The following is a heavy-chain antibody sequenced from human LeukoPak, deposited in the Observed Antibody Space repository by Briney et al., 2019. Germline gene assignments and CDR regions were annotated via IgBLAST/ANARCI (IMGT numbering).Heavy chain of an antibody. J-gene: IGHJ4*02. CDR2: IKKDGRDK. CDR3: ALNPDYYGSGSFDY. CDR1: GFTFSSHW. D-gene: IGHD3-10*01. V-gene: IGHV3-7*01. Sequence: GGSLRLSCAASGFTFSSHWMSWVRRAPGKGLEWVASIKKDGRDKQYVDSVKGRFTISRDDAKNSLSLHMSNLRVEDTAVYYCALNPDYYGSGSFDYWGQGTLVTVSS.